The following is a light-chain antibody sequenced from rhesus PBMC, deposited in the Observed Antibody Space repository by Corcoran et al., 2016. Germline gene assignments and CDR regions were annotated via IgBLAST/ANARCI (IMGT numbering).Light chain of an antibody. V-gene: IGLV2-32*01. CDR2: EVS. CDR1: SSDIGGYNY. CDR3: CSYAGSYTYYI. Sequence: QAALTQPRSVSGSPGQSVTISCTGTSSDIGGYNYVSWYQQHPGTAPKLMIYEVSKWPSGVSDRFSGSKSGNTASLTISGLQAEDEADYYCCSYAGSYTYYIFGAGTRLTVL. J-gene: IGLJ1*01.